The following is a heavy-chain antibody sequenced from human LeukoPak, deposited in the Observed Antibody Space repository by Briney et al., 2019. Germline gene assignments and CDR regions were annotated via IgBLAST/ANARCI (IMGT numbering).Heavy chain of an antibody. CDR1: GGSISSSSYY. J-gene: IGHJ6*03. D-gene: IGHD2-2*01. CDR3: ARDTSGYQLLWRNYYYYYMDV. Sequence: PSETLSLTCTVSGGSISSSSYYWGWIRQPPGKGLEWIGSIYYSGSTYYNPSLKSRVTISVDTSKNQFSLKLSSVTAADTAVYYCARDTSGYQLLWRNYYYYYMDVWGNGTTVIISS. V-gene: IGHV4-39*07. CDR2: IYYSGST.